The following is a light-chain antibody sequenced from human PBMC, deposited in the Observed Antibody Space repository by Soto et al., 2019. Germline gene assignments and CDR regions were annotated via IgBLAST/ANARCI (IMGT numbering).Light chain of an antibody. V-gene: IGLV1-44*01. CDR2: SSD. CDR1: SSNIGSNT. J-gene: IGLJ2*01. CDR3: AAWDDSLNVVV. Sequence: QPVLTQPPSASGTPGQRVTISCSGSSSNIGSNTVNWYQQLPGTAPKLLIYSSDQRPSGVPDRFSGSKSGTSASLAISGLQSEDEADYYCAAWDDSLNVVVFGGGTKLTVL.